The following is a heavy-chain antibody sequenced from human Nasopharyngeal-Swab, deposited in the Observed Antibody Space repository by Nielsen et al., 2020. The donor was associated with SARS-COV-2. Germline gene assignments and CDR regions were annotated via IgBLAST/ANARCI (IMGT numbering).Heavy chain of an antibody. CDR1: GFTFSNAW. Sequence: GESLKISCAASGFTFSNAWMHWVRQAPGKGLVWVSRINSDGSSTSYADSVKGRFTISRDNAKNTLYLQMNSLRAEDTAVYYCARVAAAGTLYYYYYMDVWGKGTTVTVSS. J-gene: IGHJ6*03. CDR2: INSDGSST. V-gene: IGHV3-74*01. CDR3: ARVAAAGTLYYYYYMDV. D-gene: IGHD6-13*01.